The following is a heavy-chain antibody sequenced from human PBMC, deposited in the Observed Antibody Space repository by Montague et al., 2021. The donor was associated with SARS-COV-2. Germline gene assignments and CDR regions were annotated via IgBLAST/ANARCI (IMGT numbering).Heavy chain of an antibody. V-gene: IGHV3-30-3*01. D-gene: IGHD4-23*01. Sequence: SLRLSCAASGFSFSSYAMHWVRQPPGKGLEWLAVISFDGNDRYYARSLRGRFTISRDNSKDTLYLQLTDLRSDDTGVYYCARVAQLLLGNPQNLFDPWGQGTLVPVST. CDR1: GFSFSSYA. J-gene: IGHJ5*02. CDR3: ARVAQLLLGNPQNLFDP. CDR2: ISFDGNDR.